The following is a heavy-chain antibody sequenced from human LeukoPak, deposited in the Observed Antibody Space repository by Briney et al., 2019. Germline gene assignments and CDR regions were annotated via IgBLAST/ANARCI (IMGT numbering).Heavy chain of an antibody. D-gene: IGHD6-13*01. Sequence: PGGSLRLSCAASGFTFSSYWRHWVRQPPGKGLVWVSRISCDGSSTSYAYSVNGRFNTSRDNAKNTLYLQMNSLRAEDTAVYYCARESLRVAAAGFDYWAQRTLVTVSS. J-gene: IGHJ4*02. CDR1: GFTFSSYW. V-gene: IGHV3-74*01. CDR2: ISCDGSST. CDR3: ARESLRVAAAGFDY.